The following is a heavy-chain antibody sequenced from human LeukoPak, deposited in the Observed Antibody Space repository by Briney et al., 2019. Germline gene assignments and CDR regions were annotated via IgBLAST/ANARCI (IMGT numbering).Heavy chain of an antibody. CDR1: GGSFSGYY. V-gene: IGHV4-34*01. J-gene: IGHJ6*02. CDR3: ASGPDCYYYYGMDV. CDR2: INHSGST. Sequence: PSETLSLTCAVYGGSFSGYYWSWIRQPPGKGLEWIGEINHSGSTNYNPSLKSRVTISVDTSKNQFSLKLSSVTAADTAVYYCASGPDCYYYYGMDVWGQGTTVTVSS.